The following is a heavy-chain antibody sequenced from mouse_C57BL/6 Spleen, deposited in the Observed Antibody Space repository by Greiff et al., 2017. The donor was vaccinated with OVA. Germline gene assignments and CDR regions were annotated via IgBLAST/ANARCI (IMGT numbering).Heavy chain of an antibody. J-gene: IGHJ4*01. CDR2: LYPGSGNT. Sequence: QVQLQQSGAELVRPGASVKLSCKASGYTFTDYYINWVKQRPGQGLEWIARLYPGSGNTYYNEKFTGKATLTAEKSSSTAYMQLSSLTSEDSAVYFWARKAMVTTGMDYWGQGTSVTVSS. CDR3: ARKAMVTTGMDY. V-gene: IGHV1-76*01. D-gene: IGHD2-1*01. CDR1: GYTFTDYY.